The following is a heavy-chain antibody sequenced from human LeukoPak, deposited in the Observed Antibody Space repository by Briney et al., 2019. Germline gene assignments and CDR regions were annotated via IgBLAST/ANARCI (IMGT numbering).Heavy chain of an antibody. CDR2: IRYDGSNK. Sequence: GGSLRLSCAASGFTFSSYGMHWVRQAPGKGLEWVAFIRYDGSNKYYADSVKGRFTISRDNSKNTLYLQMNSLRAEDTAVYYCAKDLYVTMVRGGADYWGQGTLVTVSS. J-gene: IGHJ4*02. CDR1: GFTFSSYG. D-gene: IGHD3-10*01. CDR3: AKDLYVTMVRGGADY. V-gene: IGHV3-30*02.